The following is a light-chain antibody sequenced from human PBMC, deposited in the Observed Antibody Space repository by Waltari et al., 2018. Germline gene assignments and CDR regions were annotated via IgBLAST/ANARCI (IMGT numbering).Light chain of an antibody. CDR1: ESVNTY. CDR2: DAS. V-gene: IGKV3-11*01. J-gene: IGKJ4*01. Sequence: EVVLTQFPATLSVSPGDRATLSCRASESVNTYLAWYKQKPGQAPRLLIWDASNRATGVPTRISGRGSGTEFTLTISSLQPDDSAIYFCQQGTGGPTFGGGTRVEIK. CDR3: QQGTGGPT.